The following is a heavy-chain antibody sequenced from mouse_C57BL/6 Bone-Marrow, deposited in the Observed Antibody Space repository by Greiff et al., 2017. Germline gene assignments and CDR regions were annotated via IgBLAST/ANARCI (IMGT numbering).Heavy chain of an antibody. CDR2: ISSGGSYT. Sequence: EVQGVESGGDLVKPGGSLKLSCAASGFTFSSYGMSWVRQTPDKRLEWVATISSGGSYTYYPDSVKGRFTISRDNAKNTLYLQMSSLKSEDTAMYYCARRGWLLRYWYVDVWGTGTTVTVSS. CDR1: GFTFSSYG. CDR3: ARRGWLLRYWYVDV. J-gene: IGHJ1*03. D-gene: IGHD2-3*01. V-gene: IGHV5-6*01.